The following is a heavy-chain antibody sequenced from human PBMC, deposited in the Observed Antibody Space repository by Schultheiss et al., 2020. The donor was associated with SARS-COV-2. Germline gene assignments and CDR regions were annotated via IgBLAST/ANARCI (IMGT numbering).Heavy chain of an antibody. Sequence: GGSLRLSCAASGFTFTNAWMNWVRQAPGKGLEWVGRIKSKTDGGTTDYAAPVKGRFTISRDDSKNTLYLQMNSLKTEDTAVYYCTTESITMIVDWHYWGQGTLVTVSS. V-gene: IGHV3-15*01. J-gene: IGHJ4*02. CDR2: IKSKTDGGTT. D-gene: IGHD3-22*01. CDR1: GFTFTNAW. CDR3: TTESITMIVDWHY.